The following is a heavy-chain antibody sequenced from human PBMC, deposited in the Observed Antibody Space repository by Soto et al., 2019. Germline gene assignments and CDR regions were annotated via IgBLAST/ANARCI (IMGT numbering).Heavy chain of an antibody. Sequence: WGTLRLSCTASGFTFNTHWMHWVRQAPGKGLVWVSRIYFDGITTNYADSVKGRLTVFRDNAKNTVYLHVNTLRDEDTAVYYCARGGAMGVDYWGQGTLVTVSS. D-gene: IGHD1-26*01. CDR2: IYFDGITT. CDR1: GFTFNTHW. CDR3: ARGGAMGVDY. J-gene: IGHJ4*02. V-gene: IGHV3-74*01.